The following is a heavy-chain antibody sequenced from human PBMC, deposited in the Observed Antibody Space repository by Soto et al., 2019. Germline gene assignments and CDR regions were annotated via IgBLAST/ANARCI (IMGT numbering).Heavy chain of an antibody. CDR3: ATEGYDSSSYPLGY. D-gene: IGHD3-22*01. J-gene: IGHJ4*02. V-gene: IGHV1-3*04. Sequence: QVHLVQSGAKVKKPGASVKVSCKASGYTFTGNAMHWVRQALGQRLEWMGWINTGNGNTKYSQKFQGRVTISRDTSATTTYMELSSLRFEDTAVYYCATEGYDSSSYPLGYWGQGTLVTGSS. CDR2: INTGNGNT. CDR1: GYTFTGNA.